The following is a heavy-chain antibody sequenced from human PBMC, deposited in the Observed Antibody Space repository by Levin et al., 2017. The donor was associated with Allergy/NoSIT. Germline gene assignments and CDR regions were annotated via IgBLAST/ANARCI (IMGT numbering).Heavy chain of an antibody. J-gene: IGHJ5*01. D-gene: IGHD3-16*01. CDR2: ISHSGNT. CDR3: ARDSLGVGSDS. CDR1: GGSITNYY. V-gene: IGHV4-59*01. Sequence: SSETLSLTCSVSGGSITNYYWSWIRQPPEKGLEWLGYISHSGNTNYNPSLKSRVSISVDTSKNQFSLKLTSVTAADTAVYYCARDSLGVGSDSWGQGILVTVSS.